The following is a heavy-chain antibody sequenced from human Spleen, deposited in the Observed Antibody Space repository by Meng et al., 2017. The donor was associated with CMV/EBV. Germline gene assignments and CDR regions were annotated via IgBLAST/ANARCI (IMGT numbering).Heavy chain of an antibody. CDR2: ISSGSSTI. D-gene: IGHD4-17*01. J-gene: IGHJ4*02. CDR3: ARVLPPPYGDHGFPVDY. CDR1: GFTFNSYS. V-gene: IGHV3-48*04. Sequence: GGSLRLSCAASGFTFNSYSMNWVRQAPGKGLEWVSYISSGSSTIYYADSVKGRFTISRDNAKNSLSLQMNSLRAEDTAVYYCARVLPPPYGDHGFPVDYWGQGTLVTVSS.